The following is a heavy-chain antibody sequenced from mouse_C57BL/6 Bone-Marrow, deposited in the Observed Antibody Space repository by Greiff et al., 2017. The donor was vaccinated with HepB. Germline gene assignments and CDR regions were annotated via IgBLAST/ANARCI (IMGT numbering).Heavy chain of an antibody. Sequence: VQLVESGAELVRPGTSVKMSCKASGYTFTNYWIGWAKQRPGHGLEWIGDIYPGGGYTNYNEKFKGKATLTADKSSSTAYMQFSSLTSEDSAIYYCARGGYGSSYDWYFDVWGTGTTVTVSS. CDR3: ARGGYGSSYDWYFDV. V-gene: IGHV1-63*01. J-gene: IGHJ1*03. D-gene: IGHD1-1*01. CDR2: IYPGGGYT. CDR1: GYTFTNYW.